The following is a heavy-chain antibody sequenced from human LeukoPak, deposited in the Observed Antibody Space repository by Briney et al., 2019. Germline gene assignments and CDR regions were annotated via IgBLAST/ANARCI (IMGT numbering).Heavy chain of an antibody. CDR1: GFTFSVYA. J-gene: IGHJ4*02. CDR2: IRASGSII. Sequence: GGSLRLSCAASGFTFSVYAMNWVRQAPGKGLEWVSYIRASGSIIHYAVSVRGRFTISRDNAKNSLYLQMDSLRAEDTAVYYCARDPNGLDYWGQGTLVTVSS. D-gene: IGHD2-8*01. V-gene: IGHV3-48*04. CDR3: ARDPNGLDY.